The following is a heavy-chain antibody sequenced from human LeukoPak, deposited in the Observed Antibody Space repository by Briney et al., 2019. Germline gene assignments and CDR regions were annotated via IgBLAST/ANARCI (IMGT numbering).Heavy chain of an antibody. CDR3: ARDRLYYDISTGYVPLDY. Sequence: GGSLRLSCAASGFPFSDYWMTWVRQAPGKGLERVANIKQDGREKFYLDSAKGRFTISRDDTKNSLYLQMSSLRVEDTAVYFCARDRLYYDISTGYVPLDYWGLGTLVTVSS. D-gene: IGHD3-9*01. CDR2: IKQDGREK. J-gene: IGHJ4*02. CDR1: GFPFSDYW. V-gene: IGHV3-7*01.